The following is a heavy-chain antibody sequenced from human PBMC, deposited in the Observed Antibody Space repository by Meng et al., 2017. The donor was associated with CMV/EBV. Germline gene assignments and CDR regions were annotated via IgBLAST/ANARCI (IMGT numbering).Heavy chain of an antibody. Sequence: GESLKISCAASGFTFDDYGMSWVRQAPGKGLEWVSGINWNGGSTGYADSVKGRFTISRDNAKNSLYLQMNSLRAEDTAVYYCARESSVFGGLSGWGQGTLVTVSS. CDR1: GFTFDDYG. CDR2: INWNGGST. V-gene: IGHV3-20*04. CDR3: ARESSVFGGLSG. J-gene: IGHJ4*02. D-gene: IGHD6-25*01.